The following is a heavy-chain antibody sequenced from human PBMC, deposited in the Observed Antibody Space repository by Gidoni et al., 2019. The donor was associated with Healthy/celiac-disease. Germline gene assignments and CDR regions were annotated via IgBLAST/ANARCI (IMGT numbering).Heavy chain of an antibody. J-gene: IGHJ4*02. CDR3: ATQRPTYYYGSGSYFG. CDR1: GFTFSSYA. CDR2: ISGSGGST. D-gene: IGHD3-10*01. V-gene: IGHV3-23*01. Sequence: EVQLLESGGGLVQPGGSLRLSCAASGFTFSSYAMSWVRPAPGKGLEWVSAISGSGGSTYYADSVKGRFTISRDNSKNTLYLQMNSLRAEDTAVYYCATQRPTYYYGSGSYFGWGQGTLVTVSS.